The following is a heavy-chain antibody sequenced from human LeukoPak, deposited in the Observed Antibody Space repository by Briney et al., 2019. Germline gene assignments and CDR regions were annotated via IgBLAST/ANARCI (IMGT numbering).Heavy chain of an antibody. D-gene: IGHD4-11*01. Sequence: GASVKVSCKASGYTFPSYDINWVRQATGQGREWMGWMNPNSGNTGYAQKFQGRVTMTRNTSISTAYMELSSLRSEDTAVYYCARGIGDYSNYDLWFDPWGQGTLVTVSS. J-gene: IGHJ5*02. CDR1: GYTFPSYD. CDR3: ARGIGDYSNYDLWFDP. CDR2: MNPNSGNT. V-gene: IGHV1-8*01.